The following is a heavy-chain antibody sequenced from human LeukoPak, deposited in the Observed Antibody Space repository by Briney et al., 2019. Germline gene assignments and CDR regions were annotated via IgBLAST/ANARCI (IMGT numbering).Heavy chain of an antibody. V-gene: IGHV5-51*01. CDR2: IYPGDSDT. CDR3: ARQSRDGSETRGYYFDY. D-gene: IGHD3-10*01. CDR1: GYRFTNYW. Sequence: HGESLKISCRGSGYRFTNYWIGWVRQMPGKGLEWMGIIYPGDSDTRYSPSFQGQVTISADKSISTAYLQWSSLKASDTAMYYCARQSRDGSETRGYYFDYWGPGTQVTVSS. J-gene: IGHJ4*02.